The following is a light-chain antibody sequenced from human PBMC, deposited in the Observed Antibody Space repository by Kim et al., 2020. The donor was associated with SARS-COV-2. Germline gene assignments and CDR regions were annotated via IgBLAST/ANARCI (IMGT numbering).Light chain of an antibody. CDR3: QQHNHWPYT. V-gene: IGKV3-15*01. Sequence: EVVMTQSPATLSVSPGERVTLSYRASQSVSSILAWYQQRPGQAPRLLIYAASTRATGIPARFSGSGSGTAFTLTISSLQSEDFAVYYCQQHNHWPYTFGQGTKLEI. J-gene: IGKJ2*01. CDR1: QSVSSI. CDR2: AAS.